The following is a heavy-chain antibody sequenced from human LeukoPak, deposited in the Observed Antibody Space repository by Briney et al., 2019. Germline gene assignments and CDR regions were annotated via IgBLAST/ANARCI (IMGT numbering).Heavy chain of an antibody. J-gene: IGHJ3*02. D-gene: IGHD6-13*01. CDR3: ARRIAAAGSIAFDI. Sequence: KPSETLSLTCTVSGGSISSSSFYWGWIRQPPGKGLEWIANIYYSGSTYYNPSLKSRVTISVDTSKNQFSLKLSSVTAADTAVYYCARRIAAAGSIAFDIWGQGTMVTVSS. CDR2: IYYSGST. V-gene: IGHV4-39*01. CDR1: GGSISSSSFY.